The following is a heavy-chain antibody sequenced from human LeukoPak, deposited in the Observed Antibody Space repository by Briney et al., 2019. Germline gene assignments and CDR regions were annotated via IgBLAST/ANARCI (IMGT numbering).Heavy chain of an antibody. V-gene: IGHV5-51*01. Sequence: GESLKISCKGSGYSFTSYWIGWVRQMPGKGLEWMGIIFPGDSNTRYSPSFQGQVTTSADKSINTAYLQWSSLKASDTAIYYCAREQQLVLFDYWGQGALVTVSS. D-gene: IGHD1-1*01. CDR1: GYSFTSYW. CDR2: IFPGDSNT. CDR3: AREQQLVLFDY. J-gene: IGHJ4*02.